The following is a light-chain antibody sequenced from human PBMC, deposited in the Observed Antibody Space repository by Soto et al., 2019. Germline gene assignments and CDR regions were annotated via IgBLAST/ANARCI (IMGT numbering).Light chain of an antibody. J-gene: IGKJ3*01. CDR1: QGIKNN. Sequence: DIQMTQSPSSLSASAGDRVTITCRASQGIKNNLAWYQQKPGEVPKLLIYSASTLQSGVPSRFSGSGSGTDFTLTISSLRPEDVATYYCQEYYSVPFTFGPGTKVNIK. V-gene: IGKV1-27*01. CDR3: QEYYSVPFT. CDR2: SAS.